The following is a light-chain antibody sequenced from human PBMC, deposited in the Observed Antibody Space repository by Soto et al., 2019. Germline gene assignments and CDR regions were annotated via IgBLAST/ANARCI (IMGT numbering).Light chain of an antibody. J-gene: IGKJ1*01. V-gene: IGKV1-5*01. CDR3: QQYNSYPWT. CDR1: QSISGW. CDR2: DVS. Sequence: DIQMTQSPSTLSASVGDRVTITCRASQSISGWLAWYQQKPGKAPKLLIYDVSSLESGVPSRFSGSGSGTEFTLAISSLQPDDFATYCCQQYNSYPWTFGQGTKVDNK.